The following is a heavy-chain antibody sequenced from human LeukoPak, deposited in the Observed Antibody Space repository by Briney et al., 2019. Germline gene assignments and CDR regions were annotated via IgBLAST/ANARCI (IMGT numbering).Heavy chain of an antibody. V-gene: IGHV3-23*01. CDR2: IRVGGEI. J-gene: IGHJ4*02. CDR1: GFTFSSYW. Sequence: PGGSLRLSCAASGFTFSSYWMTWVRQAPGKGLEWVSGIRVGGEIYYADSVKGRFTISRDNSENTLYLQMSGLRAEDTAVYHCAKGTGDTGYYFDYWGQGTLVTVSS. D-gene: IGHD7-27*01. CDR3: AKGTGDTGYYFDY.